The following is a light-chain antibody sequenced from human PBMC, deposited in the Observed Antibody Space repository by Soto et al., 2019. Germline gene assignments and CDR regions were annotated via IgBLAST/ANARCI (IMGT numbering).Light chain of an antibody. CDR2: GNS. CDR3: QSFDNSLSGSRV. Sequence: QSVLTQPPSVSGAPGQRVSISCNGSSSNIGAGYDVHWYQQLPGTAPKLLIYGNSNRPSGVPDRFSGSKSGTSASLAITGLQAEDEADYYCQSFDNSLSGSRVFGTGTKVTVL. J-gene: IGLJ1*01. V-gene: IGLV1-40*01. CDR1: SSNIGAGYD.